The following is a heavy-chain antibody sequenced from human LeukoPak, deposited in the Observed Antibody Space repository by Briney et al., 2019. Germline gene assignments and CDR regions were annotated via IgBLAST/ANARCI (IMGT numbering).Heavy chain of an antibody. Sequence: ASVKVSCKVSGYTLTELSMHWVRQAPGKGLEWMGGFDPEDGETIYAQKFQGRVTMTEDTSTDTAYMELSSLRSEDTAVYYCATGGEKGIAATDSWFDPWGQGTLVTVSS. J-gene: IGHJ5*02. CDR1: GYTLTELS. V-gene: IGHV1-24*01. CDR3: ATGGEKGIAATDSWFDP. D-gene: IGHD6-13*01. CDR2: FDPEDGET.